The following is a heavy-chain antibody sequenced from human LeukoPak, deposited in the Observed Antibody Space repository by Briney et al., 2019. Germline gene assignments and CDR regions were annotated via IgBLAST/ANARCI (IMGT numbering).Heavy chain of an antibody. Sequence: ASVKVSCKAPGYTSTGYYIHWVRQAPGQGLEWMGWINPNSGGTNYAQKFQGRVTMTRDTSISTAYMELSRLTSDDTAVYYCARFAIADDYWGQGTLVTVSS. J-gene: IGHJ4*02. D-gene: IGHD2/OR15-2a*01. CDR1: GYTSTGYY. V-gene: IGHV1-2*02. CDR2: INPNSGGT. CDR3: ARFAIADDY.